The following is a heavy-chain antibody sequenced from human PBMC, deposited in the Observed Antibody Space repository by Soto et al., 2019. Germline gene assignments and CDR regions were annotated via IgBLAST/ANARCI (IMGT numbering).Heavy chain of an antibody. V-gene: IGHV1-3*01. CDR3: ARSAPPIDS. J-gene: IGHJ4*02. Sequence: GASVKVSCKASGYIFTSYVMEWVRQAPGQRLEWMGWINAGNGNTKYSQKFQGRVTITRDTSANTAYMELSSLRSEDTAVYYCARSAPPIDSRGQGTLLTVSS. CDR1: GYIFTSYV. CDR2: INAGNGNT.